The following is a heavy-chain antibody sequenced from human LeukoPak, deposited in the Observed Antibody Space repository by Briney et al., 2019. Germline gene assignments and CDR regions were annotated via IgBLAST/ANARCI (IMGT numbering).Heavy chain of an antibody. Sequence: GGSLRLSCAASGFTFSSYAMSWVRQAPGKGPEWVSAIGGRGGSTYYADSLGGRFTISRDNSKDMLYLQMDSLKVEDTATYYCGKEGGAWGQGTKVTVSS. CDR2: IGGRGGST. D-gene: IGHD3-16*01. CDR3: GKEGGA. CDR1: GFTFSSYA. V-gene: IGHV3-23*01. J-gene: IGHJ5*02.